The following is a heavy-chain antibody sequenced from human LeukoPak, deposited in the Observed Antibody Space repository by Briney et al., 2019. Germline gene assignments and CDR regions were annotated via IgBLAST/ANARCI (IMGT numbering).Heavy chain of an antibody. CDR1: GGTFSSYA. CDR2: IIHILGIA. D-gene: IGHD3-22*01. J-gene: IGHJ4*02. Sequence: ASVKVSCKASGGTFSSYAISWVRQAPGQGLEWMGRIIHILGIANYAQKFQGRVTITADKSTSTAYMELSSLRSEDTAVYYCARGFKDYYDNSAYYYYFDHWGQGTLVAVSS. CDR3: ARGFKDYYDNSAYYYYFDH. V-gene: IGHV1-69*04.